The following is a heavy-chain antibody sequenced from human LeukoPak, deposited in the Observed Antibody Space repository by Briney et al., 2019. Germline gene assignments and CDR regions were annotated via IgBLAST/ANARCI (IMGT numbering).Heavy chain of an antibody. CDR1: GFTFSSYA. J-gene: IGHJ4*02. V-gene: IGHV3-23*01. CDR3: AKGDYDFWSGPLDY. D-gene: IGHD3-3*01. CDR2: ISGSGGST. Sequence: GGSLRLSCAASGFTFSSYAMSWVRQAPGKGLEWVSAISGSGGSTYYADSVKGRFTISRDNSKNTLYLQMNSLRAKDTAVYYCAKGDYDFWSGPLDYWGQGTLVTVSS.